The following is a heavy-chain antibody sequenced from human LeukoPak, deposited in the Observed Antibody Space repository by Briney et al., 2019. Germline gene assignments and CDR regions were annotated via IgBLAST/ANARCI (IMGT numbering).Heavy chain of an antibody. Sequence: PSETQSPTCTVSGGSISSYYWSWIRQPPGKGLEWIGYIYYSGSTNYNPSLKSRVTISVDTSKNQFSLKLSSVTAADTAVYYCARGSYDSSGYYYGSWFDPWGRGTLVTVSS. CDR3: ARGSYDSSGYYYGSWFDP. J-gene: IGHJ5*02. D-gene: IGHD3-22*01. CDR2: IYYSGST. V-gene: IGHV4-59*01. CDR1: GGSISSYY.